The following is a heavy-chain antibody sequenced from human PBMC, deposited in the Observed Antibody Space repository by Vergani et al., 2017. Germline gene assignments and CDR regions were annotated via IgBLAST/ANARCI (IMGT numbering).Heavy chain of an antibody. Sequence: EGQLVESGGGLVKPGGSLRLSCAASEFTFSDVWMSWVRQAPGKGLEWVSTLSASDRRTHYADSVKGRFTISRDNSKNTLFLHMNSLRPEDTAVYYCAKVGRSEVAGTFGAFDIWGQGTMVTVSS. J-gene: IGHJ3*02. V-gene: IGHV3-23*04. CDR2: LSASDRRT. CDR3: AKVGRSEVAGTFGAFDI. D-gene: IGHD6-19*01. CDR1: EFTFSDVW.